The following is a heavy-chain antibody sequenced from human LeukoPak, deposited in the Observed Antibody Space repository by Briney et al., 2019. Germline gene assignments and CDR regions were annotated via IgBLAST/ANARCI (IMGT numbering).Heavy chain of an antibody. Sequence: PSETLSLTCTVSGGSISSYYWSWIRQPPGKGLEWIGYIYYSGSTNYNPSLKSRVTISVDTSKNQFSLKPSSVTAADTAVYYCAGAPPSSPGVTYYFDYWGQGTLVTVSS. CDR2: IYYSGST. V-gene: IGHV4-59*01. J-gene: IGHJ4*02. CDR3: AGAPPSSPGVTYYFDY. CDR1: GGSISSYY. D-gene: IGHD5-18*01.